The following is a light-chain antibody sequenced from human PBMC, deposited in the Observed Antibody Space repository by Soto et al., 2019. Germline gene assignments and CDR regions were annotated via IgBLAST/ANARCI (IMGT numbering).Light chain of an antibody. CDR2: DAS. CDR3: QQRSNWLALT. V-gene: IGKV3-11*01. CDR1: QSISNN. Sequence: EIVLTQSPATLSLSPGERATLSCRASQSISNNLAWYQQKPGQAPRLLIYDASNRATGIPARFSGSGSGTDFTPTISSLEPEDFAVYYCQQRSNWLALTFGGGTKVEIK. J-gene: IGKJ4*01.